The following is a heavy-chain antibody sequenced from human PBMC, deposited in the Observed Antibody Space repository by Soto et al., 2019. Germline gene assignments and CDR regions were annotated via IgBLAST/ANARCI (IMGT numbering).Heavy chain of an antibody. J-gene: IGHJ5*02. CDR2: ISGSGGST. V-gene: IGHV3-23*01. CDR1: GFTFSSYA. D-gene: IGHD5-18*01. Sequence: GGSLRLSCAASGFTFSSYAMSWVRQAPGKGLEWVSAISGSGGSTYYADSVKGRFTISRDNSKNTLYLQMNSLRAEDTAVYYCAKDLALYSYGRNWFDPWGQGTLVTVSS. CDR3: AKDLALYSYGRNWFDP.